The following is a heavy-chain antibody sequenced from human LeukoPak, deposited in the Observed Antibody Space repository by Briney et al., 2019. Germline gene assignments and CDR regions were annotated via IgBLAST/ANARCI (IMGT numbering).Heavy chain of an antibody. D-gene: IGHD3-22*01. CDR1: GYSSTNYG. V-gene: IGHV1-18*01. Sequence: GASVKVSCKASGYSSTNYGISWVRQAPGQGLEWMGWISAYNGNTNYAQKLQGRVTMTTDTSTSTAYMELRSLRSDDTAVYYCARCRRCYHYYDSSGYFGYWGQGTLVTVSS. CDR2: ISAYNGNT. J-gene: IGHJ4*02. CDR3: ARCRRCYHYYDSSGYFGY.